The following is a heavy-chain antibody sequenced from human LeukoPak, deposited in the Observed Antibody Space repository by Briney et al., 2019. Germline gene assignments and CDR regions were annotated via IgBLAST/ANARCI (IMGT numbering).Heavy chain of an antibody. CDR1: GFTFSSYW. Sequence: GGSLRLSCAASGFTFSSYWMSWVRQAPGKGLEWVANIKQDGSEKYYVDSVKGRFTISRDNARNTLYLQMSSLRAGDTAVYYCGGSEDGYIDYWGQGTLVTVSS. D-gene: IGHD5-24*01. J-gene: IGHJ4*02. CDR2: IKQDGSEK. V-gene: IGHV3-7*01. CDR3: GGSEDGYIDY.